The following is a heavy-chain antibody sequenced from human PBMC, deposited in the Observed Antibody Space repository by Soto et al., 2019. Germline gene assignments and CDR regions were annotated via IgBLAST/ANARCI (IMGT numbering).Heavy chain of an antibody. CDR1: GFTFSSYS. Sequence: EVQLVESGGGLVKPGGSLRLSCAASGFTFSSYSMNWVRQAPGKGLECVSSITTTSSYIYYADSVKGRFTISRDNAKNSLYLQMISLTAEDTAVYYCAPIQLWADALDIWGQGTMVTVSS. V-gene: IGHV3-21*01. CDR3: APIQLWADALDI. D-gene: IGHD5-18*01. CDR2: ITTTSSYI. J-gene: IGHJ3*02.